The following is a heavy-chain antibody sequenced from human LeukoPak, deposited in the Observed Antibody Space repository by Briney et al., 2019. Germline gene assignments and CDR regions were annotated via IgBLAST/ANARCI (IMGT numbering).Heavy chain of an antibody. J-gene: IGHJ4*02. CDR3: ARGGTSSSLAH. Sequence: GGSLRLSCAASGFTFSSYSISWVRQAPGKGLEWVSYISSSSTMSYADSVKGRFTISRDNANNSLYLQMSSLRDEDTAVYYCARGGTSSSLAHWGQGTLVTVSS. CDR2: ISSSSTM. D-gene: IGHD4-23*01. V-gene: IGHV3-48*02. CDR1: GFTFSSYS.